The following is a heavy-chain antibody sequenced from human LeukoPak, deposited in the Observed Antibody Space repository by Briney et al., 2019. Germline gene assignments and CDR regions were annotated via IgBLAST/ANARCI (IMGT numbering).Heavy chain of an antibody. CDR2: ISSSGSTI. V-gene: IGHV3-48*03. J-gene: IGHJ4*02. CDR1: GFTLSSYE. D-gene: IGHD5-12*01. Sequence: PGGSLRLSCAASGFTLSSYEMNWVRQAPGKGLEWVSYISSSGSTIYYADSVKGRLTISRDNAKNSLYLQMNSLRAEDTAVYYCARVYSGWYYFDYWGQGTLVTVSS. CDR3: ARVYSGWYYFDY.